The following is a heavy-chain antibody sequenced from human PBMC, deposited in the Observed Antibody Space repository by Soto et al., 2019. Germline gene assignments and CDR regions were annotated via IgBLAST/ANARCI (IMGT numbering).Heavy chain of an antibody. J-gene: IGHJ4*02. CDR1: GYTFNTYY. Sequence: ASVKVSCKASGYTFNTYYISWQRQAPGQGLEWIGWISTYNGNTNYVPKFQGRITMTTDTSTSTAYMELRSLRSDDTALYFCARDTSNYFDFWGQGTPVPVSS. CDR3: ARDTSNYFDF. V-gene: IGHV1-18*01. D-gene: IGHD2-2*01. CDR2: ISTYNGNT.